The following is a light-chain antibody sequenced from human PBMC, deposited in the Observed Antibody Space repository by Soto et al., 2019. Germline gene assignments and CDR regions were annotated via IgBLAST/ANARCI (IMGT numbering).Light chain of an antibody. J-gene: IGLJ3*02. CDR3: SSYTRSSAWV. CDR1: SSDVGGYNY. V-gene: IGLV2-14*01. Sequence: QSVLTQPASVSGSPGQSITISCTGTSSDVGGYNYVSWYQQHPGKAPKLMIYEVSNRPSGVSNRFSGSKSGNTASLTISGLQAEAAADYYCSSYTRSSAWVFCGGTKLTVL. CDR2: EVS.